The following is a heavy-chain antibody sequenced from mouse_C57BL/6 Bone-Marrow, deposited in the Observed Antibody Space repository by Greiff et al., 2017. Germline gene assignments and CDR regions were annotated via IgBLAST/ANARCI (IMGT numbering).Heavy chain of an antibody. V-gene: IGHV1-64*01. CDR3: ARSLLGRGGACYFDY. CDR2: IHPNSGST. CDR1: GYTFTSYW. D-gene: IGHD4-1*01. J-gene: IGHJ2*01. Sequence: QVQLQQPGAELVKPGASVKLSCKASGYTFTSYWMHWVKQRPGQGLEWIGMIHPNSGSTNYNEKFKSKATLTVDKSSSTAYMQLSSLTSEDSAVDYCARSLLGRGGACYFDYWGQGTTLTVSS.